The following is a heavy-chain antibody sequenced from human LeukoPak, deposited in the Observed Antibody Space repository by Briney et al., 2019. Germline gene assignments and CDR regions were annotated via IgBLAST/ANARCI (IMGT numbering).Heavy chain of an antibody. J-gene: IGHJ4*01. D-gene: IGHD6-13*01. V-gene: IGHV3-7*01. Sequence: PGGSLRLSCAASGFTFSSYSMNWVRQAPGKGLEWVGSINQNGAEKTYLDSVKGRFTISRDNPRNSLYLQMNSLRAEDTAIYYCARDGTAAGLYFDLWGQGALVTVSS. CDR1: GFTFSSYS. CDR3: ARDGTAAGLYFDL. CDR2: INQNGAEK.